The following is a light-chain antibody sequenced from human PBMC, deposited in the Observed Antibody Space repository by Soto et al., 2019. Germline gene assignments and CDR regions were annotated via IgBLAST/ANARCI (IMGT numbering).Light chain of an antibody. CDR3: CSYAGSSTFVV. Sequence: QSALTQPASVSGSPGQSITISCTGTSSDVGSYNLVSWYQHHPGKAPKLMIYEGSKRPSGVSNRFSGSKSGNTASLTISGLQAEDEADYYCCSYAGSSTFVVFGGGTKLT. CDR2: EGS. J-gene: IGLJ2*01. V-gene: IGLV2-23*03. CDR1: SSDVGSYNL.